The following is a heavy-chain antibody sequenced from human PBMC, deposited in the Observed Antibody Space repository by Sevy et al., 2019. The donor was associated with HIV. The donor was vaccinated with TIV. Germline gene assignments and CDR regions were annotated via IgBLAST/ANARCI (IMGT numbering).Heavy chain of an antibody. Sequence: GGSLRLSCAASGFTFSSYAMSWVRQAPGKGLEWVSAISGSGGSTYYADSVKGRFTISRDNSKNTLYLQMNSPRAEDTAVYYCAKDRREYYYDSSGYYYYFDYWGQGTLVTVSS. J-gene: IGHJ4*02. D-gene: IGHD3-22*01. V-gene: IGHV3-23*01. CDR2: ISGSGGST. CDR3: AKDRREYYYDSSGYYYYFDY. CDR1: GFTFSSYA.